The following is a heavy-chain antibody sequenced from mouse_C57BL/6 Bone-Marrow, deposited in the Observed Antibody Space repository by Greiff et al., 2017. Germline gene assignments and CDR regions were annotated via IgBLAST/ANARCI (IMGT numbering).Heavy chain of an antibody. CDR1: GFNIKGYY. J-gene: IGHJ2*01. CDR3: TRSLFYYGTNY. V-gene: IGHV14-2*01. D-gene: IGHD1-1*01. CDR2: IDPEDGET. Sequence: EVKLMESGAELVKPGASVKLSCTASGFNIKGYYIHWVKQRTEQGLEWIGRIDPEDGETKYAPKFKDKATLTADTSSTTAYLQLSSLKSEDTAVYYGTRSLFYYGTNYWGQGPTLPVSS.